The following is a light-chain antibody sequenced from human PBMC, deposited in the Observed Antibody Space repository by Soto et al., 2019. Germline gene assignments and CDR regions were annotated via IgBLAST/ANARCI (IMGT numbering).Light chain of an antibody. J-gene: IGKJ1*01. CDR1: QGISSY. CDR3: QQYYSYPRT. V-gene: IGKV1-8*01. Sequence: AIRMTQSPSSLSASTGDRVTITCRASQGISSYLAWYQQKPGKAPKLLIYAASTLQSGVPSRFSGSGFGTVFTLTISFLQSEDFATYYCQQYYSYPRTFGQGTKVDIK. CDR2: AAS.